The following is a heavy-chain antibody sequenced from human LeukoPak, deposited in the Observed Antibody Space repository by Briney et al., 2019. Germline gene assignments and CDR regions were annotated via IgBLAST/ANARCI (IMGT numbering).Heavy chain of an antibody. CDR2: INHSGST. J-gene: IGHJ6*03. CDR3: ARTTEAHSWRTRYYDYYMDV. V-gene: IGHV4-34*01. Sequence: PSETLSLTCAVYGGSFSGYYWSWIRQPPGKGLEWIGEINHSGSTNYNPSLKSRVTIPVDTSKNQFSLKLSSVTAADTAVYYCARTTEAHSWRTRYYDYYMDVWGKGTTVTVSS. D-gene: IGHD6-13*01. CDR1: GGSFSGYY.